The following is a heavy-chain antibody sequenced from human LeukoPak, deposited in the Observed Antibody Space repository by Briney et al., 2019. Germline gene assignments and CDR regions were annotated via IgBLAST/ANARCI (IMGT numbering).Heavy chain of an antibody. V-gene: IGHV4-30-4*01. CDR3: ARYQGASRWFDP. Sequence: SETLSLTCTVSGGSISSGGYYWSWLRQPPGKVLEWIGYIYYNGRTYYNPSLKSRVIISVDMSKNQFSLELTSVTAPDTAVYYCARYQGASRWFDPWGQGTLVTVSS. CDR2: IYYNGRT. J-gene: IGHJ5*02. CDR1: GGSISSGGYY. D-gene: IGHD2-2*01.